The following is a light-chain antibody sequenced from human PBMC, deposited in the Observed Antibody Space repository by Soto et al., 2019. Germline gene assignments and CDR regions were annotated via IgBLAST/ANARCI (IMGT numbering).Light chain of an antibody. J-gene: IGLJ2*01. CDR2: DDN. V-gene: IGLV1-51*01. Sequence: QSVLTEPPSVSAAPGEKVTISCSGSSSNIAKHFVSWYLQFPRTAPKLLIYDDNKRPSGIPDRFSGSKSGTSATLAITGLQTGDEAEYYCGTWDSSLSVALFGGGTKVTVL. CDR1: SSNIAKHF. CDR3: GTWDSSLSVAL.